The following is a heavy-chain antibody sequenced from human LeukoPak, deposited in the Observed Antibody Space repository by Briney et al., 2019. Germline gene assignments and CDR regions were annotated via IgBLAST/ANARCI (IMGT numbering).Heavy chain of an antibody. CDR3: ARGFGYSSDY. D-gene: IGHD6-13*01. V-gene: IGHV4-38-2*01. CDR1: GYSISSGYY. Sequence: SETLSLTCAVSGYSISSGYYWGWIRQPPGKGLDWIGSIYHSGSTYYNPSPKSRVTISVDTSKNQFSLKLSSVTAADTAVYYCARGFGYSSDYWGQGTLVTVSS. J-gene: IGHJ4*02. CDR2: IYHSGST.